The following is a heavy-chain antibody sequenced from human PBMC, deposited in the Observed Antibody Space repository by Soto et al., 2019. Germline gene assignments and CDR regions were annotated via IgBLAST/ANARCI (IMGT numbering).Heavy chain of an antibody. D-gene: IGHD1-26*01. Sequence: QVTLKESGPVLVKPTETLTLTCTVSGFSLSNPRMGVTWIRQPPGKALEWLAHISSNDERSYRTSLKSRLTISKDTSKSQVVLTMTNMYPVDTGTYYCARTEVGSRVFAPWGQGTLVTVSS. CDR1: GFSLSNPRMG. J-gene: IGHJ5*02. CDR3: ARTEVGSRVFAP. CDR2: ISSNDER. V-gene: IGHV2-26*01.